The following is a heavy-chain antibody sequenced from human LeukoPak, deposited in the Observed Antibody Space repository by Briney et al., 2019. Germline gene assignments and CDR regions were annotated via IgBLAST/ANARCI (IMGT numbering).Heavy chain of an antibody. V-gene: IGHV4-38-2*02. Sequence: ASETLSLTCTVSGYSSSFGYYWGWIRQPPGKGLEWIGSIYHGGSTYYNPSLKSRVTISVDTSKNQFSLKLSSVTAADTAVYYCARWRGDYVWGSYRYLYYFDYWGQGTLVTVSS. CDR2: IYHGGST. D-gene: IGHD3-16*02. J-gene: IGHJ4*02. CDR1: GYSSSFGYY. CDR3: ARWRGDYVWGSYRYLYYFDY.